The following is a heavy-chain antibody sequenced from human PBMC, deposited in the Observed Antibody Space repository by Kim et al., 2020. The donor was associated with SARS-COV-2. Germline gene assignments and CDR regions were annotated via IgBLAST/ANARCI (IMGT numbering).Heavy chain of an antibody. CDR1: GFTFSTNW. CDR3: ARAPYSGTPS. CDR2: INQDGSEK. Sequence: GGSLRLSCVVSGFTFSTNWMSWVRQAPGKGLEWVANINQDGSEKYYVDSVKGRFTISRDNAKNSLYLQMNSLRAEDTAVYYCARAPYSGTPSWGQGTLVTVS. J-gene: IGHJ4*02. V-gene: IGHV3-7*05. D-gene: IGHD1-26*01.